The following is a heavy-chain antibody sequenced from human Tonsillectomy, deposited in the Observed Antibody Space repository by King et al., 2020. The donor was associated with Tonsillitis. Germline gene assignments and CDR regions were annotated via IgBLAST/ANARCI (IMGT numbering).Heavy chain of an antibody. CDR2: LEPTRGGP. CDR3: ARNMAAAGNTIAI. D-gene: IGHD6-13*01. Sequence: VQLVESGAEVTKPGASVKVSCKASGFTLAGHYIHWVRLAPGQGLEYIGWLEPTRGGPSSAQEFQGRVSMTRDTSINTAYMELSRLKYDDTAAYYCARNMAAAGNTIAIWGQERMVTVSS. V-gene: IGHV1-2*02. CDR1: GFTLAGHY. J-gene: IGHJ3*02.